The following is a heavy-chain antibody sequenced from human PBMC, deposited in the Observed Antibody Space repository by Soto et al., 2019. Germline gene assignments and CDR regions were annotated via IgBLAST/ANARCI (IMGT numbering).Heavy chain of an antibody. V-gene: IGHV4-59*12. D-gene: IGHD6-13*01. CDR1: GGSISSYY. Sequence: PSETLSLTCTVPGGSISSYYWSWIRQPPGKGLEWIGYIYYSGSTNYNPSLKSRVTISVDTSKNQFSLKLSSVTAADTAVYYCAGGIAAAVFYYFDYWGQGTLVTVSS. J-gene: IGHJ4*02. CDR2: IYYSGST. CDR3: AGGIAAAVFYYFDY.